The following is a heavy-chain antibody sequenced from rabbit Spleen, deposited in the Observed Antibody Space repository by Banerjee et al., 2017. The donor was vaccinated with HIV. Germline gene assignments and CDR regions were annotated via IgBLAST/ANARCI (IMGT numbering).Heavy chain of an antibody. V-gene: IGHV1S45*01. Sequence: EQLEESGGGLVKPEGSLTLTCKASGVSLNDKDVMCWVRQAPGKGLEWIACIWPDNGHSYHASWAQGRFTISRTSSTTVTLQMTSLTAADTATYFYARDLTDAIGWNFGWWGQGTLVTVS. CDR2: IWPDNGHS. J-gene: IGHJ3*01. CDR3: ARDLTDAIGWNFGW. CDR1: GVSLNDKDV. D-gene: IGHD4-1*01.